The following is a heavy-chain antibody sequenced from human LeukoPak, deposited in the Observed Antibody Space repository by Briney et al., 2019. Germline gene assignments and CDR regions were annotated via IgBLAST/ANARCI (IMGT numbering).Heavy chain of an antibody. CDR3: AREPTSSGWYLGVNDWFDP. CDR2: VSAYNGNT. Sequence: ASVKVSCKASGYTFTSYGISWVRQAPGQGLEWMGWVSAYNGNTNYAQKLQGRVTMTTDTSTSTAYMELRSLRSDDTAVYYCAREPTSSGWYLGVNDWFDPWGQGTLVTVSS. CDR1: GYTFTSYG. J-gene: IGHJ5*02. D-gene: IGHD6-19*01. V-gene: IGHV1-18*01.